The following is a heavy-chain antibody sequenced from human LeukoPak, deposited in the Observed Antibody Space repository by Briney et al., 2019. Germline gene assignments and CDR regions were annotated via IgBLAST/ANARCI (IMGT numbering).Heavy chain of an antibody. V-gene: IGHV3-21*01. J-gene: IGHJ3*02. CDR2: ISSSSSYI. D-gene: IGHD6-19*01. CDR3: ARDYRRAVEGNAFDI. Sequence: GGSLRLSCAASGFTFSSYSMNWVRQAPGKGLEWVSSISSSSSYIYYADSVKGRFTISRDNAKNSLYLQMNSLRAEDTAVYYCARDYRRAVEGNAFDIWGQGTMVTVSS. CDR1: GFTFSSYS.